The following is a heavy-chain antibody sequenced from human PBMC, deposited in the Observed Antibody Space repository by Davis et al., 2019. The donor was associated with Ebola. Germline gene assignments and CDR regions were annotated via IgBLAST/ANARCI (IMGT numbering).Heavy chain of an antibody. CDR1: GFTFSSYS. J-gene: IGHJ4*02. Sequence: PGGSLRLSCAASGFTFSSYSMNWVRQAPGKGLEWVSSISSSSSYIYYADSVKGRFTISRDNAKNSLYLQMNSLRAEDTAVYYCARGSGRSSPSDYWGQGTLVTVSS. CDR3: ARGSGRSSPSDY. V-gene: IGHV3-21*01. CDR2: ISSSSSYI. D-gene: IGHD6-13*01.